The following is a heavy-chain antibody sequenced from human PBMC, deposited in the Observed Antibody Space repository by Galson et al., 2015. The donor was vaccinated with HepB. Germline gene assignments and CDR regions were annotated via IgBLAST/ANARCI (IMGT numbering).Heavy chain of an antibody. CDR2: ISGSGGST. J-gene: IGHJ4*02. CDR3: AKDIYSGYDWTY. CDR1: GFTFSSYA. D-gene: IGHD5-12*01. Sequence: SLRLSCAASGFTFSSYAMSWVRQAPGKGLEWVSAISGSGGSTYYADSVKGRFTISRDNSKNTLYLQMNSLRAEDTAVYYCAKDIYSGYDWTYWGQGSLVTVSS. V-gene: IGHV3-23*01.